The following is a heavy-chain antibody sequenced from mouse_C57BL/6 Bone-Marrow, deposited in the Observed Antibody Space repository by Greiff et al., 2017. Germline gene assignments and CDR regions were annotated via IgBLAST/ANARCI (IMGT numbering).Heavy chain of an antibody. Sequence: QVQLKQSGAELVKPGASVKLSCKASGYIFTEYTIHWVKQRSGQGLEWIGWFYPGSGSIKYNESFKDKATLTADKSSNTVYMELSRLTSEDSAVYFCARHERYYDYEGYFDYWSQGTTLAVSS. D-gene: IGHD2-4*01. V-gene: IGHV1-62-2*01. CDR3: ARHERYYDYEGYFDY. J-gene: IGHJ2*01. CDR2: FYPGSGSI. CDR1: GYIFTEYT.